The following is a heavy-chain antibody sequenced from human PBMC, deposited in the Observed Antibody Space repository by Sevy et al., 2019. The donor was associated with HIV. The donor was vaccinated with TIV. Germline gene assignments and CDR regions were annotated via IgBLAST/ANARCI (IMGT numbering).Heavy chain of an antibody. CDR1: RLTFSCSS. CDR3: ARGFMGADYYDGMDV. CDR2: ISSSSTTI. D-gene: IGHD3-3*01. J-gene: IGHJ6*02. Sequence: GGSLRLSCAASRLTFSCSSVNWVRQAPGKGMEWVSYISSSSTTIYYADSVKGRYTISRDNAKNSLYLQMNSLRDEDTAVYYCARGFMGADYYDGMDVWGQGTTVTVSS. V-gene: IGHV3-48*02.